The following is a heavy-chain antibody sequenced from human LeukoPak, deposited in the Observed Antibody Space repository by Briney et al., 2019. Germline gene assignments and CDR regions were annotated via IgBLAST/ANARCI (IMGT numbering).Heavy chain of an antibody. CDR2: ISYDGSNK. J-gene: IGHJ6*02. D-gene: IGHD5-24*01. Sequence: GGSLRLSCAASGFTLSSYGMHSVRQAPGKGLEWVAVISYDGSNKYYADSVKGRFTISRDNSKNTLYLQMNSLRAEDTAVYYCAKDIGEMATIYYYYYYGMDVWGQGTTVTVSS. CDR3: AKDIGEMATIYYYYYYGMDV. CDR1: GFTLSSYG. V-gene: IGHV3-30*18.